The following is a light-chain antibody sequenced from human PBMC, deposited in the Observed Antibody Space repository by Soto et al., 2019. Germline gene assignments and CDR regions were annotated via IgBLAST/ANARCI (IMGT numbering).Light chain of an antibody. Sequence: DIQMTQSPSTLSGSVGDRVTITCRASQTISSWLAWYQQKPGRAPKLLIYDASTLESGVPSRFSGSRSGTDFTLTVSSLQPEDFATYYCQQVNSSPLTFGGGTKVDIK. V-gene: IGKV1-5*01. J-gene: IGKJ4*01. CDR1: QTISSW. CDR2: DAS. CDR3: QQVNSSPLT.